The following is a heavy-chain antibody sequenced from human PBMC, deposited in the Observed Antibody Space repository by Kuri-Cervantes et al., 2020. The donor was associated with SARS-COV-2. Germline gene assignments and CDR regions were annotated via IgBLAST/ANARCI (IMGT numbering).Heavy chain of an antibody. CDR3: ARGNSSSGFDY. V-gene: IGHV4-30-2*01. J-gene: IGHJ4*02. CDR2: IYHSGST. CDR1: GGSISSGGYY. D-gene: IGHD6-6*01. Sequence: SETLSLTCTVSGGSISSGGYYWSWIRQPPGKGLEWIGYIYHSGSTYYNPSLKSRVTISVDTSKNQFSLKLSSVTAADTAVYYCARGNSSSGFDYWGQGTLVTVSS.